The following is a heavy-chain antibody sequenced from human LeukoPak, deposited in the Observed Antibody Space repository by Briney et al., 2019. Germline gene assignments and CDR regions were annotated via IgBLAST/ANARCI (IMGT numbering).Heavy chain of an antibody. Sequence: GGSLRLSCAASGFTFSSYSMNWVRQAPGKGLEWVSSIRCSSSYIYYANSVKRRFTISRDNATNSLHLQMNSLRAEDTAVYYCARKLWFGELCCYFDYWGQGTLVTVSS. CDR2: IRCSSSYI. J-gene: IGHJ4*02. V-gene: IGHV3-21*01. CDR3: ARKLWFGELCCYFDY. CDR1: GFTFSSYS. D-gene: IGHD3-10*01.